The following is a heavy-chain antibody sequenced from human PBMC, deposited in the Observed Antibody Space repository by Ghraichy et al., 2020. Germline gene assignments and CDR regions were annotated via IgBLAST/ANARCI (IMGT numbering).Heavy chain of an antibody. CDR1: GGSFSGYY. J-gene: IGHJ6*02. CDR3: ARDVTPYYYYGMDV. CDR2: INHSGST. Sequence: SQTLSLTCAVYGGSFSGYYWSWIRQPPGKGLEWIGEINHSGSTNYNPSLKSRVTISVDTSKNQFFLKLSSVTAADTAVYYCARDVTPYYYYGMDVWGQGTTVTVSS. D-gene: IGHD3-16*01. V-gene: IGHV4-34*01.